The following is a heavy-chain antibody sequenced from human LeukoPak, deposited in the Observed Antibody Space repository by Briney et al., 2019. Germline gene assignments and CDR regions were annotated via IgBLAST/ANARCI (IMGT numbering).Heavy chain of an antibody. V-gene: IGHV3-23*01. CDR1: GFTFSSYS. Sequence: SGGSLRLSCAASGFTFSSYSMNWVRQAPGQGLEWVSAITSGGAPRYADSVKGRFTISRDNSKNTLYLQMNSLRAEDTAQYFCARDPNGDYIGAFEFRGRGTVVTVSS. J-gene: IGHJ3*01. D-gene: IGHD4-17*01. CDR3: ARDPNGDYIGAFEF. CDR2: ITSGGAP.